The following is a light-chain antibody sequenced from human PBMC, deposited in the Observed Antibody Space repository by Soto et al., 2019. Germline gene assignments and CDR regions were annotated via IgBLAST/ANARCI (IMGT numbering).Light chain of an antibody. CDR3: SSYTSSSISYV. CDR2: EVS. V-gene: IGLV2-14*01. Sequence: QSVLTQPASVSGSPGQSITISCTGTSSDVGGYNYVSWYQQHPGKAPKLMIYEVSNRPSGVSNRFSGSKSGNTASLTISGLQAEDEADYYCSSYTSSSISYVFGTGTNATGL. CDR1: SSDVGGYNY. J-gene: IGLJ1*01.